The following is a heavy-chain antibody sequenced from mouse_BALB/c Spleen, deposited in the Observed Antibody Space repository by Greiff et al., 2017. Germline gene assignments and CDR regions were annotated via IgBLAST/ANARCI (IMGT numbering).Heavy chain of an antibody. Sequence: DVKLQESGGGLVQPGGSRKLSCAASGFTFSSFGMHWVRQAPEKGLEWVAYISSGSSTIYYADTVKGRFTISRDNPKNTLFLQMTSLRSEDTAMYYCARFRYYGDAMDYWGQGTSVTVSA. J-gene: IGHJ4*01. CDR2: ISSGSSTI. CDR3: ARFRYYGDAMDY. V-gene: IGHV5-17*02. CDR1: GFTFSSFG. D-gene: IGHD1-1*01.